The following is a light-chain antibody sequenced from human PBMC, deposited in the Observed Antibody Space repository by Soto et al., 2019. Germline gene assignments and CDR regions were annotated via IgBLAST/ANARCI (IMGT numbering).Light chain of an antibody. CDR3: QQNDNLPFT. CDR1: QDIGNS. Sequence: DIQMTQSPSSLSASVGERVTITCQASQDIGNSLNWCQQRPGKAPRLLIYSGYNLEIGVPSRFSGGGSGTHFHLTISSLQSEDFATYYCQQNDNLPFTFGLGTKLQIK. V-gene: IGKV1-33*01. CDR2: SGY. J-gene: IGKJ2*01.